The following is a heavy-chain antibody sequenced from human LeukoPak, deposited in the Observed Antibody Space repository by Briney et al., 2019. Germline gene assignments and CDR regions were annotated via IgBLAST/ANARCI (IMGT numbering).Heavy chain of an antibody. V-gene: IGHV3-74*01. D-gene: IGHD5-18*01. CDR2: IKSDGSTT. J-gene: IGHJ4*02. CDR1: GFTFSSYW. Sequence: GGSLRLSCAASGFTFSSYWMHWVRQAPGKGLVWVSRIKSDGSTTTYADSVKGRFTISRDNAKNTLYLQMKSLRAEDTAVYYCARVVDTHFDYWGQGTLVSVSS. CDR3: ARVVDTHFDY.